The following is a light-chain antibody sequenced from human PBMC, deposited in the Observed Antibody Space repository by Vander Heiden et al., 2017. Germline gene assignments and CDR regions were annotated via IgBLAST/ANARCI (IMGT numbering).Light chain of an antibody. J-gene: IGKJ2*01. V-gene: IGKV2-30*01. CDR3: MQGTHWPYT. CDR2: KVS. CDR1: QHLVFIDGNTY. Sequence: DVVMTQSPLSLPVTLGQPASISGRPSQHLVFIDGNTYLNWFHHRPGQSPRRLIYKVSDRDSGIPDRFSGSGSGTDFTLKISRVEAEDVGVYFCMQGTHWPYTFGQGTKLEI.